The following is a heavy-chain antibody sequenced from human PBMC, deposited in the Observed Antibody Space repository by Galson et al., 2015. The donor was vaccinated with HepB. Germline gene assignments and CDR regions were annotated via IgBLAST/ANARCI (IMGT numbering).Heavy chain of an antibody. D-gene: IGHD3-10*01. CDR2: FDPEDGET. J-gene: IGHJ4*02. CDR3: ATDSGSASRVAFDY. CDR1: GYTLTELS. V-gene: IGHV1-24*01. Sequence: SVKVSCKVSGYTLTELSMHWVRQAPGKGLEWMGGFDPEDGETTYAQKFQGRVTMTEDTSTDTAYMELSSLRSEDTAVYYCATDSGSASRVAFDYWGQGTLVTVSS.